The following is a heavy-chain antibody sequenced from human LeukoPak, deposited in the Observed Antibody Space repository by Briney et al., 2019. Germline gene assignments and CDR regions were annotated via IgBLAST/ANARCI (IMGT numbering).Heavy chain of an antibody. J-gene: IGHJ4*02. Sequence: SVKVSCKASGDTFSSYAIIWVRQAPGQGLEWMGGIIPIFGTANYAQKFQGGVTITADESTSTAYMELSSLRSEDTAVYYCARAGESPGRYCSTTSCYAGGLDYWGQGTLVTVSS. CDR2: IIPIFGTA. D-gene: IGHD2-2*01. CDR1: GDTFSSYA. CDR3: ARAGESPGRYCSTTSCYAGGLDY. V-gene: IGHV1-69*13.